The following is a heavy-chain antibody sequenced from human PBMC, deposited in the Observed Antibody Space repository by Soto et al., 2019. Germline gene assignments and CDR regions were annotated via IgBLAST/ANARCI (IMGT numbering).Heavy chain of an antibody. V-gene: IGHV4-59*01. CDR3: TRDGDGRMTTNPYYYYGMDV. Sequence: LSLTCTVSGGSISGYYWSWIRQPPGRGLEWIGNVYYSGGAKYNPSVKRRVSIPVDTSKNQFSLNLSSVTAADTAVYYCTRDGDGRMTTNPYYYYGMDVWGPGITVTVSS. J-gene: IGHJ6*02. CDR2: VYYSGGA. CDR1: GGSISGYY. D-gene: IGHD2-21*02.